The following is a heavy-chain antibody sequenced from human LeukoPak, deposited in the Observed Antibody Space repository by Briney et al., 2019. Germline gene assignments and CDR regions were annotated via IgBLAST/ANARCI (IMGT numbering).Heavy chain of an antibody. Sequence: SETLSLTCAVSGYSLNNGYQWAWMRPAPGRGREWIGSIYHNGGAHYNPSLRRRVFISVDTANNQFSLRLSSVTVADTAVYYCARDPRWLTPDCTSTSCYENYFDPWGRGTLVTVSS. D-gene: IGHD2-2*01. CDR1: GYSLNNGYQ. CDR2: IYHNGGA. CDR3: ARDPRWLTPDCTSTSCYENYFDP. V-gene: IGHV4-38-2*02. J-gene: IGHJ5*02.